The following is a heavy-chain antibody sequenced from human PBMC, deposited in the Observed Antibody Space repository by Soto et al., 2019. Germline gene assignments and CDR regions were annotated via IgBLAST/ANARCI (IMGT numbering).Heavy chain of an antibody. D-gene: IGHD2-2*01. J-gene: IGHJ5*02. CDR3: ARLGYCSSTSCYYGWFDP. Sequence: GGSLRLSCAASGFTFSSYWMSWVRQAPGKGLEWVANIKQDGSEKYYVDSVKGRFTISRDNAKNSLYLQMNSLRAEDTAVYYCARLGYCSSTSCYYGWFDPWGQGTLVTVSS. V-gene: IGHV3-7*03. CDR2: IKQDGSEK. CDR1: GFTFSSYW.